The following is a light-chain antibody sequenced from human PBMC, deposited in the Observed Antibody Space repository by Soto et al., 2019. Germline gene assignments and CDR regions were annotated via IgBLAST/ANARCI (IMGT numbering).Light chain of an antibody. Sequence: ENVLTQSPGTLSLSPGEGATLSCRASQSVGSYLAWYQQKPGQAPRLLIYGASRRATGVPDRFSGSASGTDYTLIISRLEPEDFAVFYCQQYGGSPRTFGQGTKVEIK. J-gene: IGKJ1*01. CDR1: QSVGSY. V-gene: IGKV3-20*01. CDR2: GAS. CDR3: QQYGGSPRT.